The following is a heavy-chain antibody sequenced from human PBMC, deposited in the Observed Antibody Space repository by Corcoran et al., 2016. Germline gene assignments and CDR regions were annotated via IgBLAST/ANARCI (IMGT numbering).Heavy chain of an antibody. CDR1: GYSFTSYW. D-gene: IGHD3-10*01. J-gene: IGHJ6*02. Sequence: EVQLVQSGAEVKKPGESLKISCKGSGYSFTSYWIGWVRQMPGKGLEWMGIIYPGDSDTSYSPSFQGQVTISADKSISTAYLQWSSLQASDTAMYYCARLFRPGYYYYGMDVWGQGTTVTVSS. CDR3: ARLFRPGYYYYGMDV. V-gene: IGHV5-51*01. CDR2: IYPGDSDT.